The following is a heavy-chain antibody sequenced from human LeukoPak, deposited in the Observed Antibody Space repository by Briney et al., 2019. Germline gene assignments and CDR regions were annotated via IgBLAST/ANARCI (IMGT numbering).Heavy chain of an antibody. Sequence: PSETLSLTCTVSGGSISSYYWSWIRQPPGKGLEWIGYIYYGGSTNYNPSLKSRVTISLDTSKNQFSLKLSSVTAADTAMYYCARRGGSGWSRYYFDYWGQGTLVTVPS. J-gene: IGHJ4*02. V-gene: IGHV4-59*12. D-gene: IGHD6-19*01. CDR1: GGSISSYY. CDR3: ARRGGSGWSRYYFDY. CDR2: IYYGGST.